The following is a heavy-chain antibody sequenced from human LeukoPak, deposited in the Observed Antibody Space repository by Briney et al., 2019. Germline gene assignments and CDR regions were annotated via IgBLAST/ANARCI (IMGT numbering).Heavy chain of an antibody. V-gene: IGHV3-11*01. J-gene: IGHJ5*02. D-gene: IGHD3-16*01. Sequence: GGSLRLSCAASGFTFSDYYMSWIRQAPGKGLEWGSYISTSGSAIYYADSVKGRFTISRDNAKNSLFLQMNNLRAEDTAVYYCARDGGGNWFDPWGQGALVTVSS. CDR1: GFTFSDYY. CDR3: ARDGGGNWFDP. CDR2: ISTSGSAI.